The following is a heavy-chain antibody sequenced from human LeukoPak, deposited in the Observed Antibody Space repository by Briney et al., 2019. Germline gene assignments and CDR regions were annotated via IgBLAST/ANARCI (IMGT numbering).Heavy chain of an antibody. D-gene: IGHD6-13*01. V-gene: IGHV3-30*02. J-gene: IGHJ5*02. CDR2: IRYDGSNK. Sequence: GGSLRLSCAASGFTFSSYGMHWVRQAPGKGLEWVAFIRYDGSNKYYADSVKGRFTISRDNAKNSLYLQMNSLRAEDTAVYYCAKGPRAAGTFHWFDPWGQGTLVTVSS. CDR3: AKGPRAAGTFHWFDP. CDR1: GFTFSSYG.